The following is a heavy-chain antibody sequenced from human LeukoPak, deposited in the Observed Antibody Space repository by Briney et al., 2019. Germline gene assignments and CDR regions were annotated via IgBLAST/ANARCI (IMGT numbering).Heavy chain of an antibody. Sequence: GASVKVSCKASGYTFTNYDINWVRQATGQGLEWMGGIIPIFGTANYAQKFQGRVTITADESTSTAYMELSSLRSEDTAVYYCARTLAGRNYYYYMDVWGKGTTVTVSS. D-gene: IGHD1-26*01. CDR3: ARTLAGRNYYYYMDV. CDR2: IIPIFGTA. J-gene: IGHJ6*03. V-gene: IGHV1-69*13. CDR1: GYTFTNYD.